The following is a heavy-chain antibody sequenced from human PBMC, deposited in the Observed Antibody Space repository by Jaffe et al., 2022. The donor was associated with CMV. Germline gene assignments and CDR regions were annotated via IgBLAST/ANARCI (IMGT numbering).Heavy chain of an antibody. V-gene: IGHV4-61*01. J-gene: IGHJ4*02. CDR2: IYYSGST. CDR1: GGSVSSGSYY. CDR3: ARGGYYYDSSGYQYLGYFDY. Sequence: QVQLQESGPGLVKPSETLSLTCTVSGGSVSSGSYYWSWIRQPPGKGLEWIGYIYYSGSTNYNPSLKSRVTISVDTSKNQFSLKLSSVTAADTAVYYCARGGYYYDSSGYQYLGYFDYWGQGTLVTVSS. D-gene: IGHD3-22*01.